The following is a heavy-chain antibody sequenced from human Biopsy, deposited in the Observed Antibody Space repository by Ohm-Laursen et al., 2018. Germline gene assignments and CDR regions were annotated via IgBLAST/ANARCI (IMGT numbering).Heavy chain of an antibody. J-gene: IGHJ2*01. CDR3: ARDRGYYSDRTVPGYFDL. CDR1: GDSISSYY. Sequence: SQTLSLTCTVPGDSISSYYWGWIRQPPGKGLQWIGYVYYTGSTDYNPSLQSRVTISVDTSKNHFSLRLRSVTPADTAIYYCARDRGYYSDRTVPGYFDLWGRGTLVTVSS. V-gene: IGHV4-59*01. D-gene: IGHD3-22*01. CDR2: VYYTGST.